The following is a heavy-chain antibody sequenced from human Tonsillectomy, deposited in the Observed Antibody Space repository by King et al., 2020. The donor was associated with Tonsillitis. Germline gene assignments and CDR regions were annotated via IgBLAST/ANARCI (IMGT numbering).Heavy chain of an antibody. J-gene: IGHJ4*02. CDR3: ARAGRGYSYGF. Sequence: QLVQSGAEVRKPGSSVKVSCKASGGTFSSYAISWVRQAPGRGLEWMGRIIPMLDITNYAQKFQGRVTITGEKSTSTAYMELSSLRSEDTAVYYCARAGRGYSYGFWGQGTLVTVSS. CDR2: IIPMLDIT. D-gene: IGHD5-18*01. CDR1: GGTFSSYA. V-gene: IGHV1-69*09.